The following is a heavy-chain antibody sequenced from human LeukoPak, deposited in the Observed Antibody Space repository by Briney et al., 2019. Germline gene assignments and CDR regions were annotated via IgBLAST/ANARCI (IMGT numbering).Heavy chain of an antibody. CDR3: ARVSGSYPDY. D-gene: IGHD1-26*01. CDR2: IYSSGST. J-gene: IGHJ4*02. CDR1: GGSISSYY. V-gene: IGHV4-59*12. Sequence: KTSETLSLTCTVSGGSISSYYWSWIRQPAGKGLEWIGYIYSSGSTYYNPSLKSRVTISVDTSKNQFSLKLSSVTAADTAVYYCARVSGSYPDYWGQGTLVTVSS.